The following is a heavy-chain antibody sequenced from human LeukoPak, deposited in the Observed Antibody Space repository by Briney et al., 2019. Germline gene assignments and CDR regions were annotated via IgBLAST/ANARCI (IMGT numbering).Heavy chain of an antibody. D-gene: IGHD3-10*01. V-gene: IGHV3-9*03. Sequence: GVSLRLSCAASVFTFDDYAMLWVRQAPGKGLECVSGISWNSGSIGYADSLKGRFPIYRDNAKNSLYLQMSSLIAEHVSFYYCATAGANSLLWFEYGAFYIWGERTMVTASS. CDR1: VFTFDDYA. J-gene: IGHJ3*02. CDR2: ISWNSGSI. CDR3: ATAGANSLLWFEYGAFYI.